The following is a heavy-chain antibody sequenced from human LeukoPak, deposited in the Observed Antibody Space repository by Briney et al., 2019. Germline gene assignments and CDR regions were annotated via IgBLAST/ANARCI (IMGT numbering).Heavy chain of an antibody. D-gene: IGHD2-2*01. CDR2: IYTSGST. CDR1: GGSISSGSYY. J-gene: IGHJ4*02. CDR3: ASLGYCSSTSCYRFRDDY. Sequence: PSETLSLTCTVSGGSISSGSYYWSWIRQPAGKGLEWIGRIYTSGSTNYNPSLKSRVTISVDTSKNQFSLKLSSVTAADTAVYYCASLGYCSSTSCYRFRDDYWGQGTLVTVSS. V-gene: IGHV4-61*02.